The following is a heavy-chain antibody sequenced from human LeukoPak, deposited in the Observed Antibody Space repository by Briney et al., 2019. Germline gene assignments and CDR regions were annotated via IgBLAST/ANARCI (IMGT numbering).Heavy chain of an antibody. CDR3: AKVRFICPACMIVVALYFDY. CDR1: GFTFSSYA. J-gene: IGHJ4*02. CDR2: ISGSGGST. V-gene: IGHV3-23*01. Sequence: GGTLRLSCAASGFTFSSYAMSWVRQAPGKGLEWVSAISGSGGSTYYADSVKGRFTISRDNSKNTLYLQMNSLRAEDTAVYYCAKVRFICPACMIVVALYFDYWGQGTLVTVSS. D-gene: IGHD3-22*01.